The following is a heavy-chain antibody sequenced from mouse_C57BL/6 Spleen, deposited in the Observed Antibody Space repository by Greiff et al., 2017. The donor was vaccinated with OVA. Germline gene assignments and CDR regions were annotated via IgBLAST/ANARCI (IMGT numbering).Heavy chain of an antibody. J-gene: IGHJ3*01. D-gene: IGHD3-1*01. V-gene: IGHV1-22*01. Sequence: EVQLQQSGPELVKPGASVKLSCKASGYTFTDYNMHWVKQSPGKSLEWIGSINPNNGGTSYNQKFKGKATLTVNKSSSTAYLELRSLTSEDSAVDYCASYSDGESWFAYWGQGTLVTVSS. CDR2: INPNNGGT. CDR3: ASYSDGESWFAY. CDR1: GYTFTDYN.